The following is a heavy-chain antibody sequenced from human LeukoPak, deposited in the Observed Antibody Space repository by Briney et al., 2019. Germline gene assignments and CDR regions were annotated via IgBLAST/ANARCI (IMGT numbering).Heavy chain of an antibody. CDR3: AKDRDGYNGLSIDY. Sequence: PGGPLRLSCAAPGFTFSNHWTHWVRQTPGKGPVWVSRIRSDGGTIDYADSVRGRFTISRDNAKNTLSLQMNSLRAEDTAVYYCAKDRDGYNGLSIDYWGQGTLVTVSS. V-gene: IGHV3-74*01. CDR1: GFTFSNHW. J-gene: IGHJ4*02. D-gene: IGHD5-24*01. CDR2: IRSDGGTI.